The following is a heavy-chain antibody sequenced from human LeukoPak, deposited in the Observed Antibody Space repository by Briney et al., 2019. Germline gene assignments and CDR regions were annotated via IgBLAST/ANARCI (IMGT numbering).Heavy chain of an antibody. CDR1: GGSFSAYY. CDR2: INHSGST. V-gene: IGHV4-34*01. Sequence: PSETLSLTCAVYGGSFSAYYWSWVRQPPGKGLGWIGVINHSGSTNYNPSIKSRVTISVDTSKIQFSLKLSSVTAADTAVYYCARGAGYYYYGMDVWGQGTTVTVSS. CDR3: ARGAGYYYYGMDV. J-gene: IGHJ6*02. D-gene: IGHD2-15*01.